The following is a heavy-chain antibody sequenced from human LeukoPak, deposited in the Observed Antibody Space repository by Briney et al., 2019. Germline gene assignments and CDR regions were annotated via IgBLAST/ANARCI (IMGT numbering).Heavy chain of an antibody. J-gene: IGHJ5*02. Sequence: PSETLSLTCTVSGYSISSGYYWGWIRQPPGKGLEWIGSIYYSGSTYYNPSLKSRVTISVDTSKNQFSLKLSSVTAADTAVYYCARHLYRDYVNSWGQGTLVTVSS. V-gene: IGHV4-38-2*02. CDR1: GYSISSGYY. CDR2: IYYSGST. D-gene: IGHD4-17*01. CDR3: ARHLYRDYVNS.